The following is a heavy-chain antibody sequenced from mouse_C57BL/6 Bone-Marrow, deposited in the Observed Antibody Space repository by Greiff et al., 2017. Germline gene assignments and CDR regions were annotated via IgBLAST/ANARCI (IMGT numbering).Heavy chain of an antibody. CDR1: GYTFTSYW. V-gene: IGHV1-69*01. CDR3: ASLLAY. CDR2: IDPSDSYT. D-gene: IGHD6-1*01. J-gene: IGHJ3*01. Sequence: QVQLQQPGAELVMPGASVKLSCKASGYTFTSYWMHWVKQRPGQGLEWIGEIDPSDSYTNYNQKFKGKSTLTVDKSSSTAYMQLRSLTSEDSAVYYSASLLAYGGRGTLVTVTA.